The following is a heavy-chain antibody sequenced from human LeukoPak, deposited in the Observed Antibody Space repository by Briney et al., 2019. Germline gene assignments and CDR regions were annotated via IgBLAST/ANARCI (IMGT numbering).Heavy chain of an antibody. CDR3: ARVLRYFDWPLFDY. D-gene: IGHD3-9*01. CDR2: INPNSGGT. J-gene: IGHJ4*02. CDR1: GYTFTGYY. Sequence: ASVKVSCKASGYTFTGYYMHWVRQAPGQELEWMGWINPNSGGTNYAQKFQGRVTMTRDTSISTAYMELSRLRSDDTAVYYCARVLRYFDWPLFDYWGQGTLVTVSS. V-gene: IGHV1-2*02.